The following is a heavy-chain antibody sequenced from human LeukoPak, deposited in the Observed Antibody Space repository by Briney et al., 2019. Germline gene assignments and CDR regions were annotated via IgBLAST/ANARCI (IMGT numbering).Heavy chain of an antibody. CDR3: ARSPQGAARPYNWFDP. J-gene: IGHJ5*02. V-gene: IGHV1-46*01. Sequence: ASVKVSCKASGYTFTSYYMHWVRQAPGQGLEWMGIINPSGGSTSYAQKFQGRVTMTRNTSISTAYMELSSLRSEDTAVYYCARSPQGAARPYNWFDPRGQGTPVTVSS. CDR2: INPSGGST. D-gene: IGHD6-6*01. CDR1: GYTFTSYY.